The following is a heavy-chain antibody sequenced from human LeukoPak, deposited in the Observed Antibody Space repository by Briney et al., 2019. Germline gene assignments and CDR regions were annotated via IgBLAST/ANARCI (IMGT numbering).Heavy chain of an antibody. CDR1: GYTFTSYG. CDR3: AGDDITMVRGVIIPPLDY. Sequence: ASVKVSCKASGYTFTSYGISWVRQAPGQGLEWMGWISAYNGNTNYAQKLQGRVTMTTDTSTSTAYMELRSLRSDDTAVYYCAGDDITMVRGVIIPPLDYWGQGTLVTVSS. J-gene: IGHJ4*02. CDR2: ISAYNGNT. V-gene: IGHV1-18*01. D-gene: IGHD3-10*01.